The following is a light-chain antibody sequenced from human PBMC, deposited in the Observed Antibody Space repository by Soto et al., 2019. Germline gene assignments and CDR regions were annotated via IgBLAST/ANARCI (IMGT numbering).Light chain of an antibody. CDR2: NNN. Sequence: QSVLTQPPSASGTPGQRVTISCSGSNFNIGSHTVNWYQQLPGTAPKLLMHNNNQRPSGVPDRSSGSKSGTSASLAISGLQSEDEADYSCSVWDDSLKGWVFGGGTKLTVL. CDR3: SVWDDSLKGWV. J-gene: IGLJ3*02. V-gene: IGLV1-44*01. CDR1: NFNIGSHT.